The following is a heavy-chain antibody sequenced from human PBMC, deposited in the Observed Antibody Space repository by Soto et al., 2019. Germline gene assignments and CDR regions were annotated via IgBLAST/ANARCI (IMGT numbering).Heavy chain of an antibody. J-gene: IGHJ4*02. Sequence: PSETLSLTCTVSGGSIINGDYYWSWIRQPPGKGLEWIGYIYYSGNTYYNPSLKSRVMISVDTSKNQFSLNLSSVTAADTAVYYCASGYYDILTGRATKYYFDYWGQGALVT. D-gene: IGHD3-9*01. CDR3: ASGYYDILTGRATKYYFDY. CDR2: IYYSGNT. V-gene: IGHV4-30-4*01. CDR1: GGSIINGDYY.